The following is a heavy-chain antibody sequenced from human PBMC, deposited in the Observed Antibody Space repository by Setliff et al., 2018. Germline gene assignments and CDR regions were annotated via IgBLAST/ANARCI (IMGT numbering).Heavy chain of an antibody. CDR1: GGSFSGYY. CDR3: ARSGYYDFWSGFLNDAFDI. V-gene: IGHV4-34*01. J-gene: IGHJ3*02. CDR2: INHSGST. D-gene: IGHD3-3*01. Sequence: SETLSLTCAVYGGSFSGYYWSWIRQPPGKGLEWIGEINHSGSTNYNPSLESRVTISVNTSKNQFSLKLSSVTAADTAVYYCARSGYYDFWSGFLNDAFDIWGQGTMVTVSS.